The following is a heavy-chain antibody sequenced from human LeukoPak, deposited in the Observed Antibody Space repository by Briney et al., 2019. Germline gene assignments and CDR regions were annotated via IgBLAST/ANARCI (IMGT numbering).Heavy chain of an antibody. V-gene: IGHV3-7*01. D-gene: IGHD6-19*01. CDR3: ARAKSSGSYLIDY. CDR2: IKQDGSEK. Sequence: GGSLRLSCAASGFTFSNYWMSWVRQPPGRGLEWVANIKQDGSEKYYVESVKGRFTISRDNAENSVYLQMNSLRAEDTAVYFCARAKSSGSYLIDYWGQGTLVTVSS. CDR1: GFTFSNYW. J-gene: IGHJ4*02.